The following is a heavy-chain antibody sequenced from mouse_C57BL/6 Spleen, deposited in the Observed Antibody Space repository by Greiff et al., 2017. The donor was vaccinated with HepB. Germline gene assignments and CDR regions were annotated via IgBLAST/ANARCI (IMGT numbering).Heavy chain of an antibody. CDR1: GYTFTSYW. CDR3: ARTVVVPYAMDY. D-gene: IGHD1-1*01. Sequence: VQLQQPGAELVKPGASVKLSCKASGYTFTSYWMHWVKQRPGQGLEWIGMIHPNSGSTNYNEKFKSKATLTVDKSSSTAYMQLSSLTSEDSAVYYCARTVVVPYAMDYWGQGTSVTVSS. J-gene: IGHJ4*01. V-gene: IGHV1-64*01. CDR2: IHPNSGST.